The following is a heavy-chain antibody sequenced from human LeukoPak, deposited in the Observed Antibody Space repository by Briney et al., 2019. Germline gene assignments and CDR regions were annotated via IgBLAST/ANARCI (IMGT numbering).Heavy chain of an antibody. CDR2: IYTSGST. Sequence: SETLSLTCTVSGGSISSSSYYWGWIRQPPGKGLEWIGRIYTSGSTNYNPSLKSRVTMSVDTSKNQFSLKLSSVAAADTAVYYCARDYLGPQWLEGFDYWGQGTLVTVSS. J-gene: IGHJ4*02. CDR3: ARDYLGPQWLEGFDY. D-gene: IGHD6-19*01. CDR1: GGSISSSSYY. V-gene: IGHV4-39*07.